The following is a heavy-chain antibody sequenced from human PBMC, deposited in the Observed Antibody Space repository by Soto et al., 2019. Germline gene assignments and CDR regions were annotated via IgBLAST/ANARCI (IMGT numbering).Heavy chain of an antibody. D-gene: IGHD4-17*01. Sequence: QVQLQESGPGLVKPSQTLSLTCTVSGGSISSGGYYWSWIRQHPGKGLEWIGYIYYSGSTYYNPYLKSRVTISVDTSKNQFSLKLSSVTAADTAVYYCAREAHGCGELPGGGWFDTWGQGTLVAVSS. J-gene: IGHJ5*02. CDR2: IYYSGST. CDR3: AREAHGCGELPGGGWFDT. CDR1: GGSISSGGYY. V-gene: IGHV4-31*03.